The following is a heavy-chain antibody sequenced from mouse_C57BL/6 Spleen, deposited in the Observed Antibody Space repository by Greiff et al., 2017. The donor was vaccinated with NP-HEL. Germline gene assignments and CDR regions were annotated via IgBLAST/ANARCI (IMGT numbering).Heavy chain of an antibody. V-gene: IGHV1-42*01. CDR2: INPSTGGT. CDR1: GYSFTGYY. Sequence: EVQLQQSGPELVKPGASVKISCKASGYSFTGYYMNWVKQSPEKSLEWIGEINPSTGGTTYNQKFKAKATLTVDKSSSTAYMQLKSLTSEDSAVYYCARDNYGYDDWYFDVWGTGTTVTVSS. CDR3: ARDNYGYDDWYFDV. D-gene: IGHD2-2*01. J-gene: IGHJ1*03.